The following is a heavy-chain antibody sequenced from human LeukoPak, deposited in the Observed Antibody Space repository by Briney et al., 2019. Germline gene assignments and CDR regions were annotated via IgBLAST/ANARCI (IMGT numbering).Heavy chain of an antibody. Sequence: PGGSLRLSCAASGFTFSSYAMRWVRQAPGEGLEWISTISGSGVSTYYADSVKGRFTISRDNSKNTLYLQMNSLRAEDTAVYYCAKGPSTGITDYWGQGTRVRVSS. D-gene: IGHD1-1*01. CDR2: ISGSGVST. CDR3: AKGPSTGITDY. J-gene: IGHJ4*02. V-gene: IGHV3-23*01. CDR1: GFTFSSYA.